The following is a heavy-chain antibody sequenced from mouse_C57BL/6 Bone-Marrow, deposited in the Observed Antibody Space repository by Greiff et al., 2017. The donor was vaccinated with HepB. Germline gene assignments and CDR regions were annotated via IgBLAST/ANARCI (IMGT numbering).Heavy chain of an antibody. Sequence: QVQLKESGPGLVAPSQRLSITCTVSGFSFTSYAISWVRQPPGKGLEWLGVIWTGGGTNYNSALKSRLSISKDNSKSQVFLKMNSLQTDDTARYYCARSHYGSSNAMDYWGQGTSVTVSS. V-gene: IGHV2-9-1*01. J-gene: IGHJ4*01. CDR1: GFSFTSYA. CDR2: IWTGGGT. D-gene: IGHD1-1*01. CDR3: ARSHYGSSNAMDY.